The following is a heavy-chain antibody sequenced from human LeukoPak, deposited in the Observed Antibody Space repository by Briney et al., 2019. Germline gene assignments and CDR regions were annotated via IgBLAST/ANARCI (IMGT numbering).Heavy chain of an antibody. CDR2: ISTSGSAT. V-gene: IGHV3-11*01. J-gene: IGHJ4*02. CDR3: AKESSGGWYFDY. D-gene: IGHD6-19*01. Sequence: PGGSLRLSCAASGFTFSDYYMSWIRQAPGKGLEWVSYISTSGSATYYADSVKGRFTISRDNSKNSLYLQMNSLRAEDTAVYYCAKESSGGWYFDYWGRGTLVTVSS. CDR1: GFTFSDYY.